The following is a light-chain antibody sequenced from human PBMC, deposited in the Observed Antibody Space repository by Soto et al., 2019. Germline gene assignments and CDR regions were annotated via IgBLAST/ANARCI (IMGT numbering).Light chain of an antibody. Sequence: QSVLTQPPSASGTPGQRVTISCSGSSSNIGSTSVNWYQQLPGTAPKLLIYGNTQRPSGVPDRFSGSKSGTSVSLAISGLRSEDEADYYCAAWDDSLRGYVFGTGTKVTVL. V-gene: IGLV1-47*02. CDR1: SSNIGSTS. CDR3: AAWDDSLRGYV. J-gene: IGLJ1*01. CDR2: GNT.